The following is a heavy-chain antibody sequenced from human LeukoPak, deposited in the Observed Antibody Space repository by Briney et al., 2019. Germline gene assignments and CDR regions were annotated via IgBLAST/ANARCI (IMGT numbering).Heavy chain of an antibody. CDR1: GFTFSVYW. J-gene: IGHJ4*02. D-gene: IGHD3/OR15-3a*01. Sequence: GGSLRLSCAASGFTFSVYWMHWVRQAPGKGLVWVSRVSNDGSSTTYADSVKGRFTISRDDAKNTVYLQMNSLRAEDTAVYYCVRDSPTGYYTDHWGQGTLVTVSS. CDR2: VSNDGSST. CDR3: VRDSPTGYYTDH. V-gene: IGHV3-74*01.